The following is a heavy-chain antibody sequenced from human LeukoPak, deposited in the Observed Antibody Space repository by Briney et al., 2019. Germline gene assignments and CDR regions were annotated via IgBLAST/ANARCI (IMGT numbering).Heavy chain of an antibody. CDR3: ARAPPYCSGGSCYGGIDY. V-gene: IGHV3-48*03. Sequence: GGSLRLSCAASGFTFSSYEMNWVRQAPGKGLEWVSYISSSGSTIYYADSVKGRFTISRDNAKNSLYLQMNSLRAEDTAVYYCARAPPYCSGGSCYGGIDYWGQGTLVTVSS. CDR1: GFTFSSYE. D-gene: IGHD2-15*01. J-gene: IGHJ4*02. CDR2: ISSSGSTI.